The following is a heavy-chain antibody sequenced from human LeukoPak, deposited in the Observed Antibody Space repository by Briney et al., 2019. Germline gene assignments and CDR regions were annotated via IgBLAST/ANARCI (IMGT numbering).Heavy chain of an antibody. CDR3: AREGEVGIFDY. CDR2: ISSDGSNK. CDR1: GFSFSTYV. J-gene: IGHJ4*02. Sequence: PGGSLRLSCAASGFSFSTYVMHWVRQAPGKGLEWVAVISSDGSNKYYADSVKGRFTISRDDSKNTLYLQMNSLRAEDTAVYYCAREGEVGIFDYWGQGTLVTVSS. D-gene: IGHD2-21*01. V-gene: IGHV3-30*14.